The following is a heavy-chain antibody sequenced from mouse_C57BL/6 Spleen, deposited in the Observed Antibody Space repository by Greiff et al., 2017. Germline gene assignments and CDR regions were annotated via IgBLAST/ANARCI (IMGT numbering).Heavy chain of an antibody. CDR3: ARCDTTVVARRGYYFDY. V-gene: IGHV1-55*01. D-gene: IGHD1-1*01. CDR1: GYTFTSYW. CDR2: IYPGSGST. Sequence: QVQLKQPGAELVKPGASVKMSCKASGYTFTSYWITWVKQRPGQGLEWIGDIYPGSGSTNYNEKFKSKATLTVDTSSSTAYMQLSSLTSEDSAVYYCARCDTTVVARRGYYFDYWGQGTTLTVSS. J-gene: IGHJ2*01.